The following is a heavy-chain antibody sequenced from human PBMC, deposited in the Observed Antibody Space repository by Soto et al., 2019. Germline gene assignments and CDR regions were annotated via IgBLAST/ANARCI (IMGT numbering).Heavy chain of an antibody. CDR2: ISYEGSNT. J-gene: IGHJ4*02. Sequence: QVQLVESGGGVVQPGKSLRLSCAASGSTFSAYGMHWFRQAPGKGLEWVAIISYEGSNTYYADSVKGRFTISRDKSRNTLYLQMNNLRAEDTAVYYCARGFSSSWYRGFDYWGQGTLVTVSS. V-gene: IGHV3-30*03. D-gene: IGHD6-13*01. CDR3: ARGFSSSWYRGFDY. CDR1: GSTFSAYG.